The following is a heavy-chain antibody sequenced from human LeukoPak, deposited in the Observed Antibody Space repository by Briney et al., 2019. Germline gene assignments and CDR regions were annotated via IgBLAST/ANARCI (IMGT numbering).Heavy chain of an antibody. D-gene: IGHD6-19*01. J-gene: IGHJ6*03. CDR3: ARAVAGTHHYYYYYMDV. Sequence: ASVTVSSTASGYTFTSYDINWVRQATGQGLEWMGRMNPNSGNRGYAQKFQARVTMIRDISTSTIYMELSSLRSEDTAVYYCARAVAGTHHYYYYYMDVWGKGTTVTVSS. CDR2: MNPNSGNR. V-gene: IGHV1-8*01. CDR1: GYTFTSYD.